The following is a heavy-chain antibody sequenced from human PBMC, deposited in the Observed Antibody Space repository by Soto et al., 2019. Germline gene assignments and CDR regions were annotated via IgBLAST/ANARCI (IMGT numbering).Heavy chain of an antibody. CDR1: GFTFSSYA. D-gene: IGHD2-2*01. CDR2: ISGNGGST. J-gene: IGHJ4*02. V-gene: IGHV3-23*01. CDR3: AKARGGYCTSTTFSGGGSFDY. Sequence: EVQLLESGGGLVQPGGSLRLSCAASGFTFSSYAMSWVRQAPGKGLEWVSSISGNGGSTNYADSVKGRFTISRDNSNKTLVLQMNSLRAVDTAIYYCAKARGGYCTSTTFSGGGSFDYWGQGTLVTVSS.